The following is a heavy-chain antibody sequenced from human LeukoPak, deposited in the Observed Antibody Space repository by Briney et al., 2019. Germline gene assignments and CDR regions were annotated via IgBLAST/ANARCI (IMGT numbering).Heavy chain of an antibody. CDR3: ARAGDYELFDY. Sequence: SETLPLTCTVSGGSISSGDYYWSWIRQPPGKGLEWIGNISYSGSTYYNPSLKSRVTISVDTLQNQFSLRLKSVTAADTAVYYCARAGDYELFDYWGQGTLVTVSS. V-gene: IGHV4-30-4*08. CDR1: GGSISSGDYY. CDR2: ISYSGST. J-gene: IGHJ4*02. D-gene: IGHD4-17*01.